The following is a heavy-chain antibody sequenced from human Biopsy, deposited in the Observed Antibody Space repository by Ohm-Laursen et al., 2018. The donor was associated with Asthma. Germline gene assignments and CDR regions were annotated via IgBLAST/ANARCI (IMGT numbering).Heavy chain of an antibody. V-gene: IGHV3-53*01. CDR2: IYSGGT. CDR1: GFTVSRDH. J-gene: IGHJ3*02. Sequence: SLRLSCAASGFTVSRDHMFWVRQAPGKGLEWVSVIYSGGTFYADSVKGRVTISRDISKNTLSLQMNSLRAEDTAVYYCARAYGGNFFSGAFDIWGQGTMVTVSS. D-gene: IGHD4-23*01. CDR3: ARAYGGNFFSGAFDI.